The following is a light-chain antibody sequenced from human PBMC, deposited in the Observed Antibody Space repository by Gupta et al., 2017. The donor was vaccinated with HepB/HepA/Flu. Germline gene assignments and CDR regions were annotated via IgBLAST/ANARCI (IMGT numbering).Light chain of an antibody. Sequence: EIVLTQAPGTLSLSPGERATLSCRASQSVSSSYLAWYQQKPGQAPRLLIYGASSRATGIPDRFSGSGSGTDVTTIISRLEPEDFAVYYCQQYGSSRNTFGQGTRLEIK. J-gene: IGKJ5*01. CDR2: GAS. V-gene: IGKV3-20*01. CDR1: QSVSSSY. CDR3: QQYGSSRNT.